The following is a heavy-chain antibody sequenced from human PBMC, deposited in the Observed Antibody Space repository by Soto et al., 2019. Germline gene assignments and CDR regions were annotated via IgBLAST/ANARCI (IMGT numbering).Heavy chain of an antibody. D-gene: IGHD1-20*01. CDR1: GFTFSSYA. CDR3: AREGNNWNDVLDY. V-gene: IGHV3-30-3*01. Sequence: ESGGGVVQPGRSLRLSCAASGFTFSSYAMHWVRQAPGKGLEWVAVISYDGSNKYYADSVKGRFTISRDNSKNTLYLQMNSLRAEDTAVYYCAREGNNWNDVLDYWGQGTLVTVSS. J-gene: IGHJ4*02. CDR2: ISYDGSNK.